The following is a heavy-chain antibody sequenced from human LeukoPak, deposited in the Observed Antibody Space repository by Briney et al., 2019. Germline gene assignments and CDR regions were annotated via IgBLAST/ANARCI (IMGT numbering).Heavy chain of an antibody. CDR3: ARDGAQNFDWLLGYYYYMDV. CDR2: INPSGSST. J-gene: IGHJ6*03. V-gene: IGHV1-46*01. CDR1: GYTFTSYY. D-gene: IGHD3-9*01. Sequence: ASVKVSCKASGYTFTSYYMHWVRQAPGQGLEWMGLINPSGSSTSYAQKFQGRVTITADKSTSTAYMELSRLRSDDTAVYYCARDGAQNFDWLLGYYYYMDVWGKGTTVTVSS.